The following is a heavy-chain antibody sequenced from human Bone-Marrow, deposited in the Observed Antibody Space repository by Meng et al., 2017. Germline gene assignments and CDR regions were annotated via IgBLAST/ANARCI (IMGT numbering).Heavy chain of an antibody. V-gene: IGHV4-34*01. CDR3: ARVAYRWGGDCSYFDY. Sequence: QVQLQQWGAGLLKPSETLSLTCAVYSGSFSGYYWSWIRQPPGKGLEWIGEINHSGSTNYNPSLKSRVTISVDTSKNQFSLKLSSVTAADTAVYYCARVAYRWGGDCSYFDYWGQGTLVTVSS. CDR2: INHSGST. J-gene: IGHJ4*02. CDR1: SGSFSGYY. D-gene: IGHD2-21*02.